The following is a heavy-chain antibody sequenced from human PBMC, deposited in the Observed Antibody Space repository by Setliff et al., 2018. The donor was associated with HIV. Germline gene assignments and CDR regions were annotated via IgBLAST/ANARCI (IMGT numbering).Heavy chain of an antibody. J-gene: IGHJ5*02. D-gene: IGHD4-17*01. CDR2: IDHSGST. Sequence: SETLSLTCAVYGAPFSGFHWGWIRQSPGKGLEWIGEIDHSGSTKYNPSLKSRVTLSVDTSKNQFSLKIDSVIAADTAVYFCARVGTTVTTGETYKRFDPWGQGTLVTVS. V-gene: IGHV4-34*01. CDR3: ARVGTTVTTGETYKRFDP. CDR1: GAPFSGFH.